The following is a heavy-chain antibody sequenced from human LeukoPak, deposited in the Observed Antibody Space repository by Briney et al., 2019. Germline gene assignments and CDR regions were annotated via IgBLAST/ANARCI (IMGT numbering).Heavy chain of an antibody. CDR3: AIGYSSFNY. J-gene: IGHJ4*02. CDR1: GGSFSGYY. Sequence: SETLSLTCAVYGGSFSGYYWSWIRQPPGKGLEWIGEINHSGGTNYNPSLKSRVTISLDTSKNQFSLKLSSVTAADTAVYYCAIGYSSFNYWGQGTLVTVSS. CDR2: INHSGGT. V-gene: IGHV4-34*01. D-gene: IGHD6-19*01.